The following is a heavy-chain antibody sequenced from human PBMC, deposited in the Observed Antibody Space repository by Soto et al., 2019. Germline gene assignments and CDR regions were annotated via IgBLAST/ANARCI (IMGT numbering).Heavy chain of an antibody. Sequence: QVQLQQWGAGLVKPSETLSLSCAVYGQSFSGHSWAWIRQPPGKGLEWIGEINESGSTYYNPSLKSGVTISTDTSKNQFSLKLSSVSAADTAAYCCARGSGIVALPGELEDVKYDYWGQGTLVNGSS. D-gene: IGHD1-1*01. V-gene: IGHV4-34*01. J-gene: IGHJ4*02. CDR3: ARGSGIVALPGELEDVKYDY. CDR2: INESGST. CDR1: GQSFSGHS.